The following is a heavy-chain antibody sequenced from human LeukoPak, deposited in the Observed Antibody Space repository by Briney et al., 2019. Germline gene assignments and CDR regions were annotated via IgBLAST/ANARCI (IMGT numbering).Heavy chain of an antibody. CDR1: GFTFSSYS. CDR2: ISSSSTTI. V-gene: IGHV3-48*01. D-gene: IGHD1-7*01. Sequence: GGSLRLSCAASGFTFSSYSMIWVRQAPGKGLEWVSYISSSSTTIYYADSVKGRFTISRDNAKNSLYLQMNSLRAEDTAVYYCARAHNWKYGTFDYWGQGTLVTVSS. J-gene: IGHJ4*02. CDR3: ARAHNWKYGTFDY.